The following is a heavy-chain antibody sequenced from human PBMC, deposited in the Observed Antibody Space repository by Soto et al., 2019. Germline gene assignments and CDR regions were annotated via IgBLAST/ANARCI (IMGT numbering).Heavy chain of an antibody. V-gene: IGHV1-69*13. CDR1: GGTFSSYA. CDR2: IIPIFGTA. J-gene: IGHJ6*02. CDR3: ARDVEDSSGYYYGMDV. Sequence: GASVKVSCKASGGTFSSYAISWVRQAPGQGLEWMGGIIPIFGTANYAQKFQGRVTITADESTSTAYMELSSLRSEDTAVYYCARDVEDSSGYYYGMDVWGQGTTVTVSS. D-gene: IGHD3-22*01.